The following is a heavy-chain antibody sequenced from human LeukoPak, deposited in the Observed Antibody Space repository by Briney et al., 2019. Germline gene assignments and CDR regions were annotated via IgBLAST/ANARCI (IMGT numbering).Heavy chain of an antibody. D-gene: IGHD5-18*01. J-gene: IGHJ6*04. CDR3: ARGSDTRPQYYYYYYGMDV. CDR1: GGTFSSYA. CDR2: IIPIFGAA. V-gene: IGHV1-69*13. Sequence: SVKVSCKASGGTFSSYAISWVRQAPGQGLEWMGGIIPIFGAANYAQKSQGRVTITVDESTSTAYMELSSLRSEDTAVYYCARGSDTRPQYYYYYYGMDVWGKGTTVTVSS.